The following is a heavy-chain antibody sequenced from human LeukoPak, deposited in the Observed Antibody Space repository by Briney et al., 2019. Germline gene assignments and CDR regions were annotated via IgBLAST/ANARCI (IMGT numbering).Heavy chain of an antibody. CDR1: GLTLSNAW. V-gene: IGHV3-23*01. Sequence: GGSLRLSCAASGLTLSNAWMNWVRQAPGKGLEWVSAISATGGTTYYADSVKGRFTISRDNSKNTLYLQMNSLRAEDTAIYYCAKSNGYGLVDIWGQGTMVTVSS. D-gene: IGHD3-10*01. CDR2: ISATGGTT. J-gene: IGHJ3*02. CDR3: AKSNGYGLVDI.